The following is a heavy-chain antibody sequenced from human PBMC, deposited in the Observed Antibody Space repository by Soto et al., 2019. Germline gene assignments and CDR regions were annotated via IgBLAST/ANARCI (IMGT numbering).Heavy chain of an antibody. CDR3: ARASNVFDI. V-gene: IGHV3-74*01. CDR2: INSDGSST. Sequence: PGASLKISCAASGFTFSSYWMHWVRQAPGKGLVWVSRINSDGSSTTYADSVKGQFTISRDNAKNTLYLQMNSLRAEDTAVYYCARASNVFDIWGQGTMVTVSS. CDR1: GFTFSSYW. J-gene: IGHJ3*02.